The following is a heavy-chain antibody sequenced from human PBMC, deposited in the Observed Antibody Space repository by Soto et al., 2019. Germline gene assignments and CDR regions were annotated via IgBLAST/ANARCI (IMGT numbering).Heavy chain of an antibody. CDR3: ARVESIAGPGGYYYYGMDV. D-gene: IGHD6-6*01. J-gene: IGHJ6*02. CDR1: GGTFSSYA. CDR2: IIPIFCTA. Sequence: QVQLVQSGAEVKKPGSSVKVSCKASGGTFSSYAISWVRQAPGQGLEWMGGIIPIFCTANYAQKFQGRVTITADESTSTGYMELSSLRSEDTAVYYCARVESIAGPGGYYYYGMDVWGQGTTVTVAS. V-gene: IGHV1-69*01.